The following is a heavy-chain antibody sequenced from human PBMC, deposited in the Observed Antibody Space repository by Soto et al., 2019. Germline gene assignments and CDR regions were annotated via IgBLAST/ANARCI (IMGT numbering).Heavy chain of an antibody. J-gene: IGHJ6*02. CDR1: GGTFSSYA. Sequence: SVKVSCKASGGTFSSYAISWVRQAPGQGLEWMGGIIPIFGTANYAQKFQGRVTITADESTSTAYMELSSLRSEDTAVYYCATYGDYSTIYYYYGMDVWGQGTTVTVSS. V-gene: IGHV1-69*13. CDR2: IIPIFGTA. D-gene: IGHD4-17*01. CDR3: ATYGDYSTIYYYYGMDV.